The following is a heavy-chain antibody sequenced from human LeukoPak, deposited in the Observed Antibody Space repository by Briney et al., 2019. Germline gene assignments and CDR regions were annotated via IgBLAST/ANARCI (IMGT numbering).Heavy chain of an antibody. CDR3: ARGGPIAALGFDY. D-gene: IGHD6-6*01. CDR1: GGSFSGYY. V-gene: IGHV4-34*01. J-gene: IGHJ4*02. Sequence: SETLSLTCAVYGGSFSGYYWSWIRQPPGKGLEWIGEINHSGSTNYNPSLKSRVTISVDTSKNQFSLKLSSVTAADTAVYYCARGGPIAALGFDYWGQGTLVTVSS. CDR2: INHSGST.